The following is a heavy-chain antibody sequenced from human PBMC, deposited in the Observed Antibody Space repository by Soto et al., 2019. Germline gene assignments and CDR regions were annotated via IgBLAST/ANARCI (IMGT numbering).Heavy chain of an antibody. D-gene: IGHD2-8*02. J-gene: IGHJ4*02. CDR3: ARDRTAAY. CDR1: GGSISGYY. CDR2: IYYSGST. V-gene: IGHV4-59*01. Sequence: LSLTCTVSGGSISGYYWTWIRQPPGKGLEWIGYIYYSGSTNYNPSLKSRVTMSVDTSKNQFSLKLSSVTAADTAVYYCARDRTAAYWGQGTLVTVSS.